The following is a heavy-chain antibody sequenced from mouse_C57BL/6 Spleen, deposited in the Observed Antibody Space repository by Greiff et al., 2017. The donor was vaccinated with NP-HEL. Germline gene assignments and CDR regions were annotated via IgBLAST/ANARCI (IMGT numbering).Heavy chain of an antibody. CDR2: IWRGGST. J-gene: IGHJ1*03. CDR3: ASSYYYGSSYWYFDV. D-gene: IGHD1-1*01. Sequence: QVQLQESGPGLVQPSQSLSITCTASGFSLTSYGVHWVRQSPGQGLEWLGVIWRGGSTDYNAAFISRLSTSTANSKCQVFFKMDSLQADDTAIYYCASSYYYGSSYWYFDVWGTGTTVTVSS. CDR1: GFSLTSYG. V-gene: IGHV2-2*01.